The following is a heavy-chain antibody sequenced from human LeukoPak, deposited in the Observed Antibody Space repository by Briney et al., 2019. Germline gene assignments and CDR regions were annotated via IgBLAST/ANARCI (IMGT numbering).Heavy chain of an antibody. CDR3: ARRPLFSYGPNDY. J-gene: IGHJ4*02. D-gene: IGHD5-18*01. CDR2: INHSGST. Sequence: SETQSLTCAVYGGSFSRYYWSWIRQPPGPGLESIGEINHSGSTNYNPSLKSRVTISVDTSKNHFSLRLSSVTAADTAVYYCARRPLFSYGPNDYWGQGTLVTVSS. V-gene: IGHV4-34*01. CDR1: GGSFSRYY.